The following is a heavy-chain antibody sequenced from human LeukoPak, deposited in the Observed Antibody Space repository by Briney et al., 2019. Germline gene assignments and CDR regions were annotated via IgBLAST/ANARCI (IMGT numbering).Heavy chain of an antibody. Sequence: SETLSLTCTVSGGSISSSSYYWGWIRQPPGKGLEWMGSIYYSGSTYYNPSLKSRVTISVDTSKNQFSLKLSSVTAADTAVYYCARSGGSYRRGGFDYWGQGTLVTVSS. CDR3: ARSGGSYRRGGFDY. J-gene: IGHJ4*02. CDR2: IYYSGST. CDR1: GGSISSSSYY. V-gene: IGHV4-39*01. D-gene: IGHD1-26*01.